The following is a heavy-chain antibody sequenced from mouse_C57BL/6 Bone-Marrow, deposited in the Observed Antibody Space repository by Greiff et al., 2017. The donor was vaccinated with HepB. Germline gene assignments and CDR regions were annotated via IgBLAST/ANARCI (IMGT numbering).Heavy chain of an antibody. V-gene: IGHV5-4*01. Sequence: EVKLVESGGGLVKPGGSLKLSCAASGFTFSSYAMSWVRQTPEKRLEWVATISDGGSYTYYPDNVKGRFTISRDNAKNNLYLQMSHLKSEDTAMYYCARDGLWSFAYWGQGTLVTVSA. D-gene: IGHD1-1*02. CDR3: ARDGLWSFAY. CDR1: GFTFSSYA. CDR2: ISDGGSYT. J-gene: IGHJ3*01.